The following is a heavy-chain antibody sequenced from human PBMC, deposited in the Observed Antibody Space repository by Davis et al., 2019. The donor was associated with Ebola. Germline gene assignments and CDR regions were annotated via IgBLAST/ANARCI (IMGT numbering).Heavy chain of an antibody. CDR3: TTLPTGARDY. CDR2: IKSKSDGGTT. CDR1: GFTFYNYA. V-gene: IGHV3-15*01. J-gene: IGHJ4*02. Sequence: PGGSLRLSCAASGFTFYNYAMSWVRQAPGKGLEWVGRIKSKSDGGTTDYAAPVKGRFTISRDDSKNTWYLQMNSLKAEDTAVYYCTTLPTGARDYWGQGTLVTVSS. D-gene: IGHD2-8*02.